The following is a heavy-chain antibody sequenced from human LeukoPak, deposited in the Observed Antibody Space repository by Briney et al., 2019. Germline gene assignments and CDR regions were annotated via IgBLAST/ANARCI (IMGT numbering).Heavy chain of an antibody. Sequence: SVKVSCKASGYTFTSYGISWVRQAPGQGLEWIGWIVVGSGNTNYAQKFQERVTITRDMSTSTAYMELSSLRSEDTAVYYCAAAGGADDAFDIWGQGTMVTVSS. J-gene: IGHJ3*02. CDR3: AAAGGADDAFDI. CDR2: IVVGSGNT. CDR1: GYTFTSYG. D-gene: IGHD3-16*01. V-gene: IGHV1-58*02.